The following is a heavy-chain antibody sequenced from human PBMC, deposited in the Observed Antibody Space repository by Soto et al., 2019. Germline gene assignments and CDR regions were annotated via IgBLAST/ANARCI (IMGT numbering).Heavy chain of an antibody. CDR3: ARDGRVSMFRGFDK. J-gene: IGHJ4*02. V-gene: IGHV3-74*01. D-gene: IGHD3-10*02. CDR2: IKPDGSFT. Sequence: EAQLVQSGGGLVQPGGSMRLSCAASGFIFSNYWMHWVRQAPGKGLVWVSSIKPDGSFTQYANSVKGRFTISRDNAKNSVYLQVNSVRSCDTGIYYGARDGRVSMFRGFDKWGQGILVAVSS. CDR1: GFIFSNYW.